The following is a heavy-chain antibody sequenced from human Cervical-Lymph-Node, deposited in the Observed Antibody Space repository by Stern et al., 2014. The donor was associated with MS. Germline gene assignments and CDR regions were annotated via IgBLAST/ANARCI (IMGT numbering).Heavy chain of an antibody. D-gene: IGHD1-26*01. CDR3: ARSGSYSDAFDI. Sequence: QVQLMQSGAEVKKPGASVKVSYKASGYTFSSYYMHWVRQAPGQGLEWMGIINPSGGSTRYAQKFQGRVTMTRDTSTSTVYMELSSQRSEDTAVYYCARSGSYSDAFDIWGQGTMVTVSS. V-gene: IGHV1-46*01. CDR1: GYTFSSYY. CDR2: INPSGGST. J-gene: IGHJ3*02.